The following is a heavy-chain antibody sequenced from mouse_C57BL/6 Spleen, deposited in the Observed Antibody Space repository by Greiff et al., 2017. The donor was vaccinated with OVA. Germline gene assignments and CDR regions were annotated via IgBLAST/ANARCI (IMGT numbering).Heavy chain of an antibody. CDR2: INYDGSST. Sequence: VQLKESEGGLVQPGSSMKLSCTASGFTFSDYYMAWVRQVPEKGLEWVANINYDGSSTYYLDSLKSRFIISRDNAKNILYLQMSSLKSEDTAAYYCARPGGYYYAMDYWGQGTSVTVSS. D-gene: IGHD3-1*01. J-gene: IGHJ4*01. CDR1: GFTFSDYY. CDR3: ARPGGYYYAMDY. V-gene: IGHV5-16*01.